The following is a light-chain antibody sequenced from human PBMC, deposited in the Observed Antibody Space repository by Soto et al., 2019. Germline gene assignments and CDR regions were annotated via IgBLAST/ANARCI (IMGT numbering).Light chain of an antibody. CDR1: QTLLHGNAYNY. V-gene: IGKV2-28*01. Sequence: IALTQSPLSLPVTPGEPASISCRSSQTLLHGNAYNYLDWYLQKPGQSPQLLIYLGSNRASGVPDRFSGSASGTDFTLKISRVEAEDVGIFYCMQGLRPMYTFGQGTKLEIK. J-gene: IGKJ2*01. CDR3: MQGLRPMYT. CDR2: LGS.